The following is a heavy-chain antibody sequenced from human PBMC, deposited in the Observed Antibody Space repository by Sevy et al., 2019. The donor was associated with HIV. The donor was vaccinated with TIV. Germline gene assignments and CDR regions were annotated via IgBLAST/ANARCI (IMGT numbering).Heavy chain of an antibody. V-gene: IGHV3-33*06. CDR2: IWYDGSNK. CDR1: GFTFSSYG. Sequence: GGSLRLSCAASGFTFSSYGMHWVRQAPGKGLEWVAVIWYDGSNKYYADSVKGRFTISRDNSKNTLYLQMNSLRAEDTAVYYCAKVESRGALTEGAFDIWGQGTMVTVSS. J-gene: IGHJ3*02. D-gene: IGHD1-1*01. CDR3: AKVESRGALTEGAFDI.